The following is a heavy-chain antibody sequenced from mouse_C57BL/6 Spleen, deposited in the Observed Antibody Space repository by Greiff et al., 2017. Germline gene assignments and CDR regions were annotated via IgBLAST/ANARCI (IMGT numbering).Heavy chain of an antibody. CDR2: INPNNGGT. CDR1: GYTFTDYN. Sequence: VQLQQSGPELVKPGASVKMSCKASGYTFTDYNMHWVKQSHGKSLEWIGYINPNNGGTSYNQKFKGKATLTVNKSSSTAYMELRSLTSEDSAVYYCAREGRIYDGSMDYWGQGTSVTVSS. D-gene: IGHD2-3*01. V-gene: IGHV1-22*01. J-gene: IGHJ4*01. CDR3: AREGRIYDGSMDY.